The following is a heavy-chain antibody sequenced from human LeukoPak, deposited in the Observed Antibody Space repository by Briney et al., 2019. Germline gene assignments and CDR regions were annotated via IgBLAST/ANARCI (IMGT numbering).Heavy chain of an antibody. D-gene: IGHD6-6*01. V-gene: IGHV4-34*01. CDR2: INHSGRT. J-gene: IGHJ5*02. Sequence: SETLSLTCAVDGGSFSGYYWSWSRQPAGKGLEWIGEINHSGRTNYNPSLKSRVTISVDTSKNQFSLQLNSVTPEDTAVYYCARSYNVAARPDWFDPWGQGTLVTVSS. CDR3: ARSYNVAARPDWFDP. CDR1: GGSFSGYY.